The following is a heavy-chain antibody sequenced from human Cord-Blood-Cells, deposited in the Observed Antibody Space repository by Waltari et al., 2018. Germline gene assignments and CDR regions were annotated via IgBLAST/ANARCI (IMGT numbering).Heavy chain of an antibody. CDR3: ARDSTSGGDY. J-gene: IGHJ4*02. D-gene: IGHD2-2*01. V-gene: IGHV3-30-3*01. CDR1: GFTFSRYA. Sequence: VQLVESGGGVVQPGRSLRLPCAASGFTFSRYAMHWVRQAPGKGLEWVAVISYDGSNKYYADSVKGRFTISRDNSKNTLYLQMNSLRAEDTAVYYCARDSTSGGDYWGQGTLVTVSS. CDR2: ISYDGSNK.